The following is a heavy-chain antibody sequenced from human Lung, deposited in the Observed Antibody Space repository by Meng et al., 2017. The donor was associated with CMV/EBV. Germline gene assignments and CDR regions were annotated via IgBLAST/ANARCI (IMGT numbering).Heavy chain of an antibody. J-gene: IGHJ6*02. D-gene: IGHD3-22*01. CDR1: GDSVSSNSAA. Sequence: SETLSLXCAIPGDSVSSNSAAWNWIRQSPSRGLEWLGRTYYRSKWYDDYAMAVKSRITINPDTSKNQFSLQLNSVTPEDTAVYYCARDYYDSGAYYYTEEYYHGLDVWGQGTXVTVSS. CDR2: TYYRSKWYD. V-gene: IGHV6-1*01. CDR3: ARDYYDSGAYYYTEEYYHGLDV.